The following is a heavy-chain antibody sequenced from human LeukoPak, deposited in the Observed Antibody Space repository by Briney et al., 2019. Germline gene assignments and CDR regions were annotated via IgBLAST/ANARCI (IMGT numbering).Heavy chain of an antibody. CDR1: GGTFSSYA. J-gene: IGHJ6*03. CDR3: ARDGSGIAAAGVYYYYMDV. V-gene: IGHV1-69*05. D-gene: IGHD6-13*01. CDR2: IIPIFGTA. Sequence: SVKVSCKASGGTFSSYAISWVRQAPGQGLEWMGRIIPIFGTANYAQKFQGRVTITTDESTSTAYMELSSLRSEDTAVYYCARDGSGIAAAGVYYYYMDVWGKGTTVTVSS.